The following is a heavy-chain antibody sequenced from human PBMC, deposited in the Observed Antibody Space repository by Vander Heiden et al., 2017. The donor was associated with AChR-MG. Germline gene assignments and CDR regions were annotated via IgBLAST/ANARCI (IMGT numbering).Heavy chain of an antibody. J-gene: IGHJ4*02. CDR1: GFTFTNYA. CDR3: ATHSVTTNYFDY. Sequence: EVQLLESGGDLVQPGGSLRLSCAASGFTFTNYAMTWVRQAPGKGLEWVSVISGDGDVTYYADAVKGRFTISRDNSKKTLYLKMKSIKADDTAVYYYATHSVTTNYFDYWGQVSLVTVSS. CDR2: ISGDGDVT. D-gene: IGHD4-17*01. V-gene: IGHV3-23*01.